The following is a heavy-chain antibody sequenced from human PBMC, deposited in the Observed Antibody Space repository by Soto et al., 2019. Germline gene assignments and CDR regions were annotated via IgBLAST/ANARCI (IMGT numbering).Heavy chain of an antibody. J-gene: IGHJ4*02. CDR2: ISSSGSTI. CDR1: GFTFSSYE. V-gene: IGHV3-48*03. Sequence: HPGGSLRLSCAASGFTFSSYEMNWVRQAPGKGLEWVSYISSSGSTIYYADSVKGRFTISRDNAKNSLYLQMNSLRAEDTAVYYCARDHYPQLWWPRYFDYWGQGTLVTVSS. D-gene: IGHD2-21*01. CDR3: ARDHYPQLWWPRYFDY.